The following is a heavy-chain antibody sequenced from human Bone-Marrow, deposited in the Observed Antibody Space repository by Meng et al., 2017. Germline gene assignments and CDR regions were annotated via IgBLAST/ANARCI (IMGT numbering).Heavy chain of an antibody. CDR1: GYTFTSYD. V-gene: IGHV1-8*03. CDR3: ARGRRNYYGSGEQPDY. CDR2: MNPNSGNT. D-gene: IGHD3-10*01. J-gene: IGHJ4*02. Sequence: ASVKVSCKASGYTFTSYDINWVRQATGQGLEWMGWMNPNSGNTGYAQKFQGGVTITRNTSISTAYMELSSLRSEDTAVYYCARGRRNYYGSGEQPDYWGQGTLVTVSS.